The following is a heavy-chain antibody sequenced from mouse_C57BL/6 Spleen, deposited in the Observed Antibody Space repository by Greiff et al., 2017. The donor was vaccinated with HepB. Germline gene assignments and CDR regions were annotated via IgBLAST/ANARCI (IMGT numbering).Heavy chain of an antibody. Sequence: EVHLVESGGDLVKPGGSLKLSCAASGFTFSSYGMSWVRQTPDKRLEWVATISSGGSYTYYPDSVKGRFTISRDNAKNTLYLLMSSLKSEDTAMYYCARHSVTTVVGDAMDYWGQGTSVTVSS. J-gene: IGHJ4*01. CDR1: GFTFSSYG. D-gene: IGHD1-1*01. CDR2: ISSGGSYT. V-gene: IGHV5-6*01. CDR3: ARHSVTTVVGDAMDY.